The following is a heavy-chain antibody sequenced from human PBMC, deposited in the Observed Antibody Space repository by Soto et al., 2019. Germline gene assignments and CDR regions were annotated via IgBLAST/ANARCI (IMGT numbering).Heavy chain of an antibody. CDR2: INHSGST. D-gene: IGHD6-6*01. J-gene: IGHJ4*02. Sequence: SEILSLTCAVYGGSFSGYYWSWIRQPPGKGLEWIGEINHSGSTNYNPSFKSRVTISVDTSKNQFSLKLSSVTAADTAVYYCARGRIAARYWGQGTLVTVSS. CDR3: ARGRIAARY. V-gene: IGHV4-34*01. CDR1: GGSFSGYY.